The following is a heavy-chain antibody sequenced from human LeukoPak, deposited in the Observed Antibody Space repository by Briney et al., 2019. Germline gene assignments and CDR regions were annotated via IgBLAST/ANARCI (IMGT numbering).Heavy chain of an antibody. D-gene: IGHD3-22*01. Sequence: GGSLRLSCAASGFIFSDYYMSWIRQAPGKGLEWVSYISSSGSTIYYADSVKGRFTISRDNSKNTLYLQINSLRAEDTAVYYCAKDAPYYYDSSGYGGAFDIWGQGTMVTVSS. J-gene: IGHJ3*02. CDR3: AKDAPYYYDSSGYGGAFDI. CDR2: ISSSGSTI. V-gene: IGHV3-11*01. CDR1: GFIFSDYY.